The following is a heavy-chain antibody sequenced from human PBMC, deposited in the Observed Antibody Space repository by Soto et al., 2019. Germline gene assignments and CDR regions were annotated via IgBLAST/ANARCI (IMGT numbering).Heavy chain of an antibody. D-gene: IGHD1-20*01. CDR1: GGSISSYY. CDR3: ARLDRYYHYMDV. J-gene: IGHJ6*03. CDR2: IYYSGST. Sequence: SETLSLTCTVSGGSISSYYWTWIRQPPGKGLEWIGDIYYSGSTNYNPSLKSRVTISVATSKTQFSLKLSSVTATDTAVYYCARLDRYYHYMDVWGKGTTVTVSS. V-gene: IGHV4-59*08.